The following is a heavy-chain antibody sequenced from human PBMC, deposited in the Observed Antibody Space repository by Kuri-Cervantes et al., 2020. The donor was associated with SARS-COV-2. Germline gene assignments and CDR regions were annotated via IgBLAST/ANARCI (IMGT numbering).Heavy chain of an antibody. CDR3: AKDYYSSSSNYFDY. Sequence: GESLKISCAASGFTFSSYWMSWVRQAPGKGLEWVANIKQDGSEKYYVDSVKGRFTISRDNSKNTLYLQMNSLRAEDTAAYYCAKDYYSSSSNYFDYWGQGTLVTVSS. D-gene: IGHD6-6*01. CDR2: IKQDGSEK. V-gene: IGHV3-7*03. J-gene: IGHJ4*02. CDR1: GFTFSSYW.